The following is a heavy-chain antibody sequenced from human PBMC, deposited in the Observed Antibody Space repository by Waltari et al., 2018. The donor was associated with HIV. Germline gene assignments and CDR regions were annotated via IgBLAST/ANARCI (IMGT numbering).Heavy chain of an antibody. CDR2: IYPVDSDT. D-gene: IGHD2-2*01. J-gene: IGHJ6*02. Sequence: EVQLVQSGAEVKKPGESLKISCKGSGYNFTTYWIGWVGQMPGQGLEWMGIIYPVDSDTRYSPAFRGQVTISADKSMSTAYLQWSSLQASDTAIYYCARLGYCSSARCPSGYYYSYGMGVWGQGTTVTVSS. V-gene: IGHV5-51*01. CDR1: GYNFTTYW. CDR3: ARLGYCSSARCPSGYYYSYGMGV.